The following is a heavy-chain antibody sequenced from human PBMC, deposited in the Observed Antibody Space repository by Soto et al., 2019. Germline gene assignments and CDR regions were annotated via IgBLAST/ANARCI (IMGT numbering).Heavy chain of an antibody. D-gene: IGHD2-15*01. CDR2: ISGRGGNT. CDR1: GFTFSNYA. CDR3: AKAGCSGGTCYLYYFDY. V-gene: IGHV3-23*01. Sequence: PGGSLRLFCAASGFTFSNYAMSWVRQAPWKGLEWVSTISGRGGNTYYADSVKGRFTISRDNSRNTLYLQMDSLRVEDSAVYSCAKAGCSGGTCYLYYFDYWGQGALVTVSS. J-gene: IGHJ4*02.